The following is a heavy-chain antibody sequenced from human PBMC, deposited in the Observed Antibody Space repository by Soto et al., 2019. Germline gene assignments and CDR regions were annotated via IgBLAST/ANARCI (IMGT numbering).Heavy chain of an antibody. CDR3: ARKGVAFDY. V-gene: IGHV3-48*02. CDR2: ISTTSSSI. CDR1: GFTFSSYS. J-gene: IGHJ4*02. Sequence: PGGSLRLSXAASGFTFSSYSMNWVRQAPGKGLEWISYISTTSSSIYYADSVKGRFTISRDNAKNSLFLQMNSLRDEDTAVYYCARKGVAFDYWGQGALVTVPQ. D-gene: IGHD3-3*01.